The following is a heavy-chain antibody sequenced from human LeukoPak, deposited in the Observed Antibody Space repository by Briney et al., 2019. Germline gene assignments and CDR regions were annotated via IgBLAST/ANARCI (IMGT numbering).Heavy chain of an antibody. CDR1: GYTFTSYG. CDR2: ISAYNGNT. CDR3: AIRQNLVVITPNDAFDI. V-gene: IGHV1-18*01. J-gene: IGHJ3*02. Sequence: ASVKVSCKASGYTFTSYGISWVRQAPGQGLEWMGWISAYNGNTNYAQKLQGRVTMTTDTSTSTAYMELRSLRSDDTAVYYCAIRQNLVVITPNDAFDIWGQGTMVTVSS. D-gene: IGHD3-22*01.